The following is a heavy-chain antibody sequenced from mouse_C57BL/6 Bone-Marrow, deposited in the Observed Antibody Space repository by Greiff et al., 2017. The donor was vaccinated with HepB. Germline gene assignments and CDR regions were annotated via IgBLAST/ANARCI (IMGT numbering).Heavy chain of an antibody. Sequence: EVQRVESGPELVKPGASVKISCKASGYTFTDYYMNWVKQSHGKSLEWIGDINPNNGGTSYNQKFKGKATLTVDKSSSTAYMELRSLTSEDSAVYYCARGETAQATSFAYWGQGTLVTVSA. D-gene: IGHD3-2*02. J-gene: IGHJ3*01. V-gene: IGHV1-26*01. CDR2: INPNNGGT. CDR3: ARGETAQATSFAY. CDR1: GYTFTDYY.